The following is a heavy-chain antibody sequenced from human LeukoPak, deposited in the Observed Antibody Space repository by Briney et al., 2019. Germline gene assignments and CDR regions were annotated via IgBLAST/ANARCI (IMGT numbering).Heavy chain of an antibody. Sequence: PSQTLSLTCTVSGGSISSGSYYWSWLRQPAGTGLEWFGRIYTSGSTNYNPSLKSRVTISVDTSKNQFSLKLSSVTAADTAVYYCARDRVSPTLYYYYYMDVWGKGTTVTVSS. V-gene: IGHV4-61*02. CDR1: GGSISSGSYY. CDR2: IYTSGST. CDR3: ARDRVSPTLYYYYYMDV. J-gene: IGHJ6*03.